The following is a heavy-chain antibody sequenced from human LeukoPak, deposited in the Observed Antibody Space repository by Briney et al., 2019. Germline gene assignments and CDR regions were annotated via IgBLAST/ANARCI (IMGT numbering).Heavy chain of an antibody. D-gene: IGHD2-2*01. CDR1: GFTVSSNY. V-gene: IGHV3-66*02. Sequence: GGSLRLSCAASGFTVSSNYMSWVRQAPGKGLEWVSVIYSGGSTYYADSVKGRFTISRDNSMNTLYLQMNSLRAEDTAVYYCAREYCSSTSCSVDYWGQGTLVTVSS. CDR3: AREYCSSTSCSVDY. J-gene: IGHJ4*02. CDR2: IYSGGST.